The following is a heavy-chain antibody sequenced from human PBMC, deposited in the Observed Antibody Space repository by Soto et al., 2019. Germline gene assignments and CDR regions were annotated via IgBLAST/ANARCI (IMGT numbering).Heavy chain of an antibody. CDR2: IYPGDSDT. CDR1: GYTFTSYW. Sequence: GESLKISCKGSGYTFTSYWIGWVRQLPGKGLEWMAIIYPGDSDTRYSPSFQGQVTISADKSITTAYLQWSSLRASDTAMYFCARAYGKYFDYWGQGTLVTVSS. V-gene: IGHV5-51*01. D-gene: IGHD3-10*01. J-gene: IGHJ4*02. CDR3: ARAYGKYFDY.